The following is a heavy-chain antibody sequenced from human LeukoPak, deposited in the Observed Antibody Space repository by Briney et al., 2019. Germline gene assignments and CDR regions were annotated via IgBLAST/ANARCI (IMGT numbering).Heavy chain of an antibody. V-gene: IGHV3-74*01. CDR3: ARDAPRGAFDI. CDR2: INSDGSST. CDR1: GFPFSIYW. J-gene: IGHJ3*02. Sequence: GGSLRLSCAASGFPFSIYWMHWVRQAPGKGLVWVSRINSDGSSTHYADSVKGRFTISRDNSKNTLYLQMNSLRAEDTAVYCCARDAPRGAFDIWGQGTMVTVSS.